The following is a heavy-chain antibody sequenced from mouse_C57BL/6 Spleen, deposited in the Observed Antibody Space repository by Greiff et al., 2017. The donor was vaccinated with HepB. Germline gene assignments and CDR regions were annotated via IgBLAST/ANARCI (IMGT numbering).Heavy chain of an antibody. J-gene: IGHJ2*01. V-gene: IGHV5-9-1*02. CDR3: RRVGGAGYFDY. Sequence: VNVVESGEGFVKPGGSLKLSCAASGFTFSSYAMSWVRQTPEKRLEWVAYISSGGDYIYYADTVKGRFTISRNNTRNTLYLKMSSLKSENTAIYYCRRVGGAGYFDYWGQGTILTVSS. CDR2: ISSGGDYI. CDR1: GFTFSSYA.